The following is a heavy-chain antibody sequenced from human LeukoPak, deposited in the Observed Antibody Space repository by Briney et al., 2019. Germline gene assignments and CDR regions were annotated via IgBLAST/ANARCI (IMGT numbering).Heavy chain of an antibody. V-gene: IGHV3-23*01. J-gene: IGHJ6*03. D-gene: IGHD3-22*01. CDR3: AKDSSSYDWGYMDV. CDR2: ISGSGGST. CDR1: GITLSNYG. Sequence: PGGSLRLSCAVSGITLSNYGMSWVRQAPGKGLEWVAGISGSGGSTYYADSVKGRFTISRDNSKNTLYLQMNSLRAEDTAVYYCAKDSSSYDWGYMDVWGKGTTVTISS.